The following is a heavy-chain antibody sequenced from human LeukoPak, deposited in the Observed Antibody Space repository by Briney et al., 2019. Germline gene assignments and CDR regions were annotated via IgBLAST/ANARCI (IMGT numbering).Heavy chain of an antibody. CDR3: WYFDL. Sequence: PSETLSLTCTVSGGSISSSSYYWGWIRQPPGKGLEWIGSIYYSGSTYYNPSLKSRVTISVDTSKNQYTTVYYCARWGIAAAGSYWYFDLWGRGTLVTVSS. CDR2: IYYSGST. D-gene: IGHD6-13*01. J-gene: IGHJ2*01. V-gene: IGHV4-39*06. CDR1: GGSISSSSYY.